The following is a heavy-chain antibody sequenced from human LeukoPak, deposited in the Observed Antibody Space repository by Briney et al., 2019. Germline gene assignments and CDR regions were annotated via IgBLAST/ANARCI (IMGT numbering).Heavy chain of an antibody. CDR1: GFTFDDYA. J-gene: IGHJ3*02. CDR2: ISWNSGSI. Sequence: GGSLRLSCAASGFTFDDYAMHWVRQAPGKGLEWVSGISWNSGSIGYADSVKGRFTISRDNAKNSLYLQMNSLRAEDTALYYCARGAGSEDAFDIWGQGTMVTVSS. V-gene: IGHV3-9*01. CDR3: ARGAGSEDAFDI.